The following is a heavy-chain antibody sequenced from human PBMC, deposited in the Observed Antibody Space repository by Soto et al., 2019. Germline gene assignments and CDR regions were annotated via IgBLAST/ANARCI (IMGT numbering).Heavy chain of an antibody. V-gene: IGHV4-59*01. Sequence: SATLSLTCSVSGGSISDYYWSWIRQTPGKGLEWIGYIYYSGNTNYNPSLKSRVTISVDTSRTQFSLRLSSVTAADTALYYCARDPGDCYNFPSSFLGMDVWGQGTTVTVSS. CDR1: GGSISDYY. J-gene: IGHJ6*02. CDR3: ARDPGDCYNFPSSFLGMDV. CDR2: IYYSGNT. D-gene: IGHD2-21*01.